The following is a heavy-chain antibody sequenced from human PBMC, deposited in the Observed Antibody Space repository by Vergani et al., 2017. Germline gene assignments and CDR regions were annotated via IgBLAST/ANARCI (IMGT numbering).Heavy chain of an antibody. CDR3: ARRRGYSYGAEDY. CDR2: LSGSGGST. D-gene: IGHD5-18*01. J-gene: IGHJ4*02. V-gene: IGHV3-23*01. CDR1: GFTFSSYA. Sequence: EVQLLESGGGLVQPGGSLRLSCAASGFTFSSYAMSWVRQAPGKGLEWVSALSGSGGSTYYADAVKGPFTISRDNSKNTLYLQMNSLRAEDTAVYYCARRRGYSYGAEDYWGQGTLVTVSS.